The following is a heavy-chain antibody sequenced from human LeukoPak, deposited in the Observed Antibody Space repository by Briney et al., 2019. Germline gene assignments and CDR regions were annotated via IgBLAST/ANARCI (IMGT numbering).Heavy chain of an antibody. V-gene: IGHV3-30-3*01. J-gene: IGHJ4*02. CDR3: AREFRDLVVVPAARRPLDY. CDR1: GFTFSSYA. D-gene: IGHD2-2*01. CDR2: ISYDGSNK. Sequence: GRSLRLSCAASGFTFSSYAMHWVRQAPGKGLEWVAVISYDGSNKYYADSVKGRFTISRDNSKNTLYLRMDSLRAEDTAVYYCAREFRDLVVVPAARRPLDYWGQGTLVTVSS.